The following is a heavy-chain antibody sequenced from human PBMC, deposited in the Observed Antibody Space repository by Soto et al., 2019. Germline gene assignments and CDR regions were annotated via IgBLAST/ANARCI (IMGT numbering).Heavy chain of an antibody. D-gene: IGHD3-16*02. CDR2: IRCTGGAT. V-gene: IGHV3-23*01. Sequence: GCLRLSWAASGFTFSSYSMSWVRQATGKGLEWVSCIRCTGGATYYSDSVRGRFTISRDNSTNTLYLQMNSPRAEDTAVYYCAKIRRGELRLAELSPFDXWRQGTRGTVS. CDR1: GFTFSSYS. CDR3: AKIRRGELRLAELSPFDX. J-gene: IGHJ4*02.